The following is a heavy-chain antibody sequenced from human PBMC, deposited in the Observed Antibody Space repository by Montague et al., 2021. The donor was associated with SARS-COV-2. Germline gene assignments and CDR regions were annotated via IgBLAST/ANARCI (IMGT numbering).Heavy chain of an antibody. CDR2: IDRDGDK. CDR3: ARLSGVAPRCYYEGMDV. V-gene: IGHV2-70*11. D-gene: IGHD7-27*01. CDR1: GFSLRTAETC. Sequence: PALVKPTQTLTLTCTFSGFSLRTAETCVSWIRQPPGKAPQWLARIDRDGDKYYSGTLETRVSISTDTAKTQVVLTMTNVDPMDTATYYCARLSGVAPRCYYEGMDVWGQGTAVTVSS. J-gene: IGHJ6*02.